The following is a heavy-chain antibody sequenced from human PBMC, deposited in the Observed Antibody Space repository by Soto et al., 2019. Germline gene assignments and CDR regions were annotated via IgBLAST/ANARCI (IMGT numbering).Heavy chain of an antibody. V-gene: IGHV4-39*01. CDR1: GGSISSSSYY. CDR2: IYYSGST. D-gene: IGHD3-3*01. CDR3: ARLTISYYMDV. J-gene: IGHJ6*03. Sequence: SETLSLTCTVSGGSISSSSYYWGWIRQPPGKGLEWIGSIYYSGSTYYNPSLKSRVTMSVDTSKNQFSLKLSSVTAADTAVYYCARLTISYYMDVWGKGTTVTVSS.